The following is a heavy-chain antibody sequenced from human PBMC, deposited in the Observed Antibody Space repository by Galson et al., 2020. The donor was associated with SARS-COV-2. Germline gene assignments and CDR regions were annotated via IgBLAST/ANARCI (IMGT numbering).Heavy chain of an antibody. CDR2: INERGST. J-gene: IGHJ5*02. Sequence: SQTLSLTCAVSGGSFSGHYWTWIRQPPGKGLEWIGDINERGSTHYNPSLESRITISVDTSKNHFSLKLNSVTAADTAVYYCARLVGALWGFGSLARTRAPRFDPWGQGTLVTVSS. CDR3: ARLVGALWGFGSLARTRAPRFDP. V-gene: IGHV4-34*01. D-gene: IGHD1-26*01. CDR1: GGSFSGHY.